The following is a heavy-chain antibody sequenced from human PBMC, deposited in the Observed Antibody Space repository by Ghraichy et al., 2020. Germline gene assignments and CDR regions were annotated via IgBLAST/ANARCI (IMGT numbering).Heavy chain of an antibody. CDR2: IKQDGSER. CDR3: GRGGYIYGSNPVDY. Sequence: GESLRLSCAASGFTFNTYYMTWVRQAPGKGLEWVANIKQDGSERYYADSVKGRFTISRDNAKDSVYLQMSSLRAEDTAVYFCGRGGYIYGSNPVDYWGQGTQVTVSS. V-gene: IGHV3-7*04. CDR1: GFTFNTYY. D-gene: IGHD5-18*01. J-gene: IGHJ4*02.